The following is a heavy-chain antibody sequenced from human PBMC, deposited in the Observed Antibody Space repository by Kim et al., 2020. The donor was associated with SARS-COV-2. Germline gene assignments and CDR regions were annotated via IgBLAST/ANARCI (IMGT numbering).Heavy chain of an antibody. V-gene: IGHV3-33*01. Sequence: NNADSGEGRFTNSRDNSKNTLYLQMNSRRAEDTALYYCARDGYGDYGAFDIWGQGTMVTVSS. CDR3: ARDGYGDYGAFDI. J-gene: IGHJ3*02. D-gene: IGHD4-17*01.